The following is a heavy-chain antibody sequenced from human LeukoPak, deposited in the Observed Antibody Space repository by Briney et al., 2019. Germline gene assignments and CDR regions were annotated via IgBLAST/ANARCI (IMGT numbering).Heavy chain of an antibody. CDR2: IRYDGSNK. J-gene: IGHJ4*02. V-gene: IGHV3-30*02. CDR3: ASPNPFYCSGGSCYLPLDY. Sequence: GGSLRLSCAASGFTFSSYGMHWVRQAPGKGLEWVAFIRYDGSNKYYADSVKGRFTISRDNSKNTLYLQMNSLRAEDTAVYYSASPNPFYCSGGSCYLPLDYWGQGTLVTVSS. D-gene: IGHD2-15*01. CDR1: GFTFSSYG.